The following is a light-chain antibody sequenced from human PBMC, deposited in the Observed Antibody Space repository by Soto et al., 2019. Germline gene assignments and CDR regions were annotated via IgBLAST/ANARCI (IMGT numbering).Light chain of an antibody. CDR1: SNDVGAYNY. CDR3: CSLAGTYNVI. V-gene: IGLV2-11*01. CDR2: DVN. J-gene: IGLJ2*01. Sequence: QSALTQPPSVSGSPGQSVSISCTGTSNDVGAYNYVSWYQQHPGKAPKLMIFDVNRRPSGVPDRFSGSKSGNTASLTISGLQGDDEGDYYCCSLAGTYNVIFGGGTKVTVL.